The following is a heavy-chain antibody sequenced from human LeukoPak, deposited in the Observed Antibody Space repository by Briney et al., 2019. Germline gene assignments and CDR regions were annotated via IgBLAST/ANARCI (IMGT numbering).Heavy chain of an antibody. CDR2: ISGSGSST. CDR1: GFTFSAYA. V-gene: IGHV3-23*01. J-gene: IGHJ5*02. D-gene: IGHD3-9*01. Sequence: GGSLRLSCAASGFTFSAYAMSWVRQAPGKGLDWVSAISGSGSSTYYADSVKGRFTISRDNSKNTVYLQMNSLRAEDTAVYYCARVNGLRYFDWLSANWFDPWGQGTLVTVSS. CDR3: ARVNGLRYFDWLSANWFDP.